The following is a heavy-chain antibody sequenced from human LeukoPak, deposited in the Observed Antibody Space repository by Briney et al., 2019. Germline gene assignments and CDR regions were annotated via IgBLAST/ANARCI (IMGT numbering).Heavy chain of an antibody. CDR3: ARWGYSSGHDY. J-gene: IGHJ4*02. CDR2: ISSNGGST. V-gene: IGHV3-64*01. CDR1: GLTFSSYA. D-gene: IGHD6-19*01. Sequence: PGGSLRLSCAASGLTFSSYAMHWVRQAPGKGLEYVSAISSNGGSTYYANSVKGRFTISRDNSKNTLYLQMGSLRAEDMAVYYCARWGYSSGHDYWGQGTLVTVSS.